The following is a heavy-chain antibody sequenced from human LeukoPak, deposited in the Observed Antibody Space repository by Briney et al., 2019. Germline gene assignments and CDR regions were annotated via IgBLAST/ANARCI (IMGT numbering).Heavy chain of an antibody. CDR3: ATKQWLAPPPDS. CDR2: INTDGTVT. Sequence: PGGSLRLSCAASGFTFSKYWVLWVRQAPRKGLESVSRINTDGTVTTYADSVKGRFTVSRDNADNTMFLQMNSVRDEDTAVYYCATKQWLAPPPDSWGQGTPVTASS. V-gene: IGHV3-74*01. CDR1: GFTFSKYW. J-gene: IGHJ4*02. D-gene: IGHD6-19*01.